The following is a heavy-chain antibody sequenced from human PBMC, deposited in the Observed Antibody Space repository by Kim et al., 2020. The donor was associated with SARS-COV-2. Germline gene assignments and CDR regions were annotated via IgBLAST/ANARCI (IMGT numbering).Heavy chain of an antibody. Sequence: ASVKVSCKASGYTFTSYAMHWVRQAPGQRLEWMGWINAGNGNTKYSQKFQGRVTITRDTSASTAYMELSSLRSEDTAVYYCARARPITMVRGKPFGDYYYGMDVWGQGTTVTVSS. V-gene: IGHV1-3*01. J-gene: IGHJ6*02. D-gene: IGHD3-10*01. CDR1: GYTFTSYA. CDR2: INAGNGNT. CDR3: ARARPITMVRGKPFGDYYYGMDV.